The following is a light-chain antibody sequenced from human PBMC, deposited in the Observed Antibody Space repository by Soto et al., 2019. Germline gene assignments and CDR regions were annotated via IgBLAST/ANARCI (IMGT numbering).Light chain of an antibody. J-gene: IGKJ2*01. CDR1: QSVSSN. CDR3: QLYNNWPPIT. Sequence: EIVMTQSPATLSASPGERATLSCRASQSVSSNLAWYQQKPGQAPRLLIYGASTRATGIPARFSGSWSGTVFPLTINSLQSEDFEVDECQLYNNWPPITFGRGNKLEIK. V-gene: IGKV3-15*01. CDR2: GAS.